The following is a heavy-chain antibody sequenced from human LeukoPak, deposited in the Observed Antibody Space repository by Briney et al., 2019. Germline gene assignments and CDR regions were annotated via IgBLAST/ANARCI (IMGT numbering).Heavy chain of an antibody. V-gene: IGHV6-1*01. D-gene: IGHD6-13*01. CDR3: AAGYSSSWYGGHWFDP. Sequence: SQTLPLTCAISGDSVSSNSAAWNWIRQSPSRGLEWLGRTYYRSKWYNDYAVSVKSRITINPDTSKNQFSLQLNSVTPEDAAVYYCAAGYSSSWYGGHWFDPWGQGTLVTVSS. CDR2: TYYRSKWYN. J-gene: IGHJ5*02. CDR1: GDSVSSNSAA.